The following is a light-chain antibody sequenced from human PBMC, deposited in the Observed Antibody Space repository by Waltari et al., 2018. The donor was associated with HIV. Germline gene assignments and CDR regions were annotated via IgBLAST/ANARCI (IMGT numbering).Light chain of an antibody. CDR1: QSVSSSY. CDR2: GAS. V-gene: IGKV3-20*01. CDR3: QQYGSSPWT. Sequence: EIVLTQSPGTLSLSPGERATLYCRASQSVSSSYLAWYQQKPGQAPRLLIYGASSRATGMPDRFSGSGSGTDFTLTISRLEPEDFAVYYCQQYGSSPWTFGQGTKVEIK. J-gene: IGKJ1*01.